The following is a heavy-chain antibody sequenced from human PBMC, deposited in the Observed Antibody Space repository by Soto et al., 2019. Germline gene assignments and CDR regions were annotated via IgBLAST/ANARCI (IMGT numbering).Heavy chain of an antibody. D-gene: IGHD6-19*01. J-gene: IGHJ4*02. CDR2: IFSSGTT. CDR1: GDSISNYY. V-gene: IGHV4-4*07. Sequence: QVQLQESGPGLVRPSETLSLICTVSGDSISNYYWTWIRQPAGKGLEWIGQIFSSGTTNYNPSLNSRVTMSVDTSKNRFSLKLISVTAADTALYYCARRGPGTGWSFDYWGQGTLVTVSP. CDR3: ARRGPGTGWSFDY.